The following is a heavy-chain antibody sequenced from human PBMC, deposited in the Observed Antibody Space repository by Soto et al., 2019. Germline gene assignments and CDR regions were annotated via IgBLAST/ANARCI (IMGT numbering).Heavy chain of an antibody. D-gene: IGHD2-15*01. Sequence: RTHSLICAIAGHSVSSDSAAWNWIRQSPSRGLEWLGRTYYRSKWYNDYAVSVKSRITINPDTSKNQFSLQLNSVTPEDTAVYYCVSERLFGLHCYLLSVPAQGSTDL. CDR2: TYYRSKWYN. CDR1: GHSVSSDSAA. J-gene: IGHJ2*01. CDR3: VSERLFGLHCYLLSVPAQGSTDL. V-gene: IGHV6-1*01.